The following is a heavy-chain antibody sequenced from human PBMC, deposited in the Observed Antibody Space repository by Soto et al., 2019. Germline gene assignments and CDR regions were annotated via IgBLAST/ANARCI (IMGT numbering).Heavy chain of an antibody. V-gene: IGHV1-18*01. J-gene: IGHJ4*02. CDR2: ISAYNGNT. CDR3: ATDKSGDVTSPGDY. Sequence: QVQLVQSGGEVKKPGASVKVSCKASGYTFTGYGVSWVRQAPGQGLEWMGWISAYNGNTDYAQKLQGRVTMTTDTSTTTAYMELTSLRSDDTAVYYCATDKSGDVTSPGDYWGQGTLVTVSS. D-gene: IGHD2-21*02. CDR1: GYTFTGYG.